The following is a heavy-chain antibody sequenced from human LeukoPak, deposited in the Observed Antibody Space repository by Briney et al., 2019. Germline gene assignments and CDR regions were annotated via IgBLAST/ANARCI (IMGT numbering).Heavy chain of an antibody. Sequence: GASVKVSCKASGYTFTTYDINWVRQAAGQGLEWTGWMNPNSGNTGYAQKFQGRVTVTRDTSISTAYMELSSLRSEDTAVYYCARAVIVGTIQFDYWGQGTLVTVSS. D-gene: IGHD1-26*01. V-gene: IGHV1-8*01. J-gene: IGHJ4*02. CDR2: MNPNSGNT. CDR1: GYTFTTYD. CDR3: ARAVIVGTIQFDY.